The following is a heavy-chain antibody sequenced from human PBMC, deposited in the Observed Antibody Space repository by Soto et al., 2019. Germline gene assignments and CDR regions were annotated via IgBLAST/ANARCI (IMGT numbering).Heavy chain of an antibody. Sequence: EVQLVESGGGLVQPGGSLRLSCAASGFTFSSYWMSWVRQAPGKGLEWVANIKQDGSEKYYVDSVKGRFTISRDNAKNSLYLQMNSLRAEDTAVYYCARTLRYFDWADGYWGQGTLVTVSS. D-gene: IGHD3-9*01. CDR1: GFTFSSYW. V-gene: IGHV3-7*05. CDR2: IKQDGSEK. CDR3: ARTLRYFDWADGY. J-gene: IGHJ4*02.